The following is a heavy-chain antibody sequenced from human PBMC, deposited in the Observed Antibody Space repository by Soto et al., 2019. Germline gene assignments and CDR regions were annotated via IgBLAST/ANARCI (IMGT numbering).Heavy chain of an antibody. CDR1: GGTFSSYT. D-gene: IGHD6-19*01. V-gene: IGHV1-69*02. CDR3: AISILAVADPWWLDP. Sequence: QVQLVQSGAEVKKPGSSVKVSCKASGGTFSSYTISWVRQAPGQGLEWMGRIIPILGIANYAQKFQGRVKITADKSTSTAYMELSSLRSEDTAVYYCAISILAVADPWWLDPWGQGTLVTVSS. CDR2: IIPILGIA. J-gene: IGHJ5*02.